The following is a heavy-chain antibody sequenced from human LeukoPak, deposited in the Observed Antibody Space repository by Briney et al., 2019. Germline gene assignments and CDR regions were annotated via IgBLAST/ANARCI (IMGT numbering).Heavy chain of an antibody. D-gene: IGHD2-21*02. CDR3: ARGPRIVVVTAIVY. Sequence: ASVKVSCKASGYTFTNYGISWVRQAPGQGLEWMGWISAYNGNTNYAQNLQGRVTMTPDTSTSTAYMELRSLRSDDTAVYYCARGPRIVVVTAIVYWGQGTLVTVSS. CDR1: GYTFTNYG. CDR2: ISAYNGNT. V-gene: IGHV1-18*01. J-gene: IGHJ4*02.